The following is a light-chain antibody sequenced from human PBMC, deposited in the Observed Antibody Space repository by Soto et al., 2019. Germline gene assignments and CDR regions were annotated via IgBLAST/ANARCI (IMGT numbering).Light chain of an antibody. Sequence: SYELTQPPSVSVSPGQTASITCSGDKLGDKYACWYQQKPGQSPVLVIYQDSKRPSGIPERFSGSNSGNTATLTISGTQAMDEADDYCLAWDSSTVVFGGGTKLTV. J-gene: IGLJ2*01. CDR2: QDS. CDR3: LAWDSSTVV. V-gene: IGLV3-1*01. CDR1: KLGDKY.